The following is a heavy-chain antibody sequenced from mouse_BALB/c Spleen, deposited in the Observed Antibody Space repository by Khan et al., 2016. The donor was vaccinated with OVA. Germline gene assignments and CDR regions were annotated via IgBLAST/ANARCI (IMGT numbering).Heavy chain of an antibody. CDR3: ARGGYSVFAY. D-gene: IGHD1-1*01. J-gene: IGHJ3*01. CDR1: GYTFTDYA. V-gene: IGHV1-77*01. Sequence: QVQLQQPGPELVKPGASVKMSCKASGYTFTDYAINWVKQRTGQGLEWIGDIFPGGGSSYYNEKSKGKAKLTADKSSNTAYMQLSSLTFEDSAVYFWARGGYSVFAYWGQGTLVTVSA. CDR2: IFPGGGSS.